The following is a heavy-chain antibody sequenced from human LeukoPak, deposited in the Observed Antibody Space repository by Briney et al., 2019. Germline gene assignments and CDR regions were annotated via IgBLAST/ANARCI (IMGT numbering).Heavy chain of an antibody. D-gene: IGHD6-19*01. CDR1: GFTFSSYG. V-gene: IGHV3-30*02. Sequence: GGSLRLSCAASGFTFSSYGMHWVRQAPGKGLEWVAFIRYDGSNKYYADSVKGRFTISRDNSKNTLYLQMNSLRAEDTAVYYCAKDPGIAVAGTGFDYWGRGTLVTVSS. CDR2: IRYDGSNK. J-gene: IGHJ4*02. CDR3: AKDPGIAVAGTGFDY.